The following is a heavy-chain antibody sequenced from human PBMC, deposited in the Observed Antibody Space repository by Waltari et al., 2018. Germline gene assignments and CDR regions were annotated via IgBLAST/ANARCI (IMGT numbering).Heavy chain of an antibody. D-gene: IGHD2-21*01. Sequence: QVQLVQSGAEVKKPGASVEVSCQASGYTFTSYDFNWVRQATGQGLEWIGWMNPNMGNTGYAQKFQGRVTMTRNTSISTAYMELSSLRSEDTAVYYCARLLGDAFDIWGQGTMVTVSS. J-gene: IGHJ3*02. CDR2: MNPNMGNT. CDR3: ARLLGDAFDI. CDR1: GYTFTSYD. V-gene: IGHV1-8*01.